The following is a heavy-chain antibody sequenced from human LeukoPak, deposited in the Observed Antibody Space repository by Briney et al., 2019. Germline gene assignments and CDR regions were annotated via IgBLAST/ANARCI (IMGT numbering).Heavy chain of an antibody. CDR1: GCSISSYY. J-gene: IGHJ4*02. V-gene: IGHV4-59*08. D-gene: IGHD3-3*01. CDR3: ARHGGVGGYYFDY. CDR2: IYYSGST. Sequence: SQTLSLTCTVSGCSISSYYSSWIRQPPGKGLEWIGYIYYSGSTNYNPPLKSRVTISVDTSKNQFSLKLSSVTAADTAVYYCARHGGVGGYYFDYWGQGTLVTVSS.